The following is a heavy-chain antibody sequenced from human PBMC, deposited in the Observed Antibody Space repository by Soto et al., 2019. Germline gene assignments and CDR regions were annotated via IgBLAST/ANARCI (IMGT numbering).Heavy chain of an antibody. V-gene: IGHV4-4*02. Sequence: SDTLSLTCAVSGCSISSSNWWSWVRQPPGKGLEWIGEIYHSGSTNYNPSLKSRVTISVDKSKNQFSLKLSSVTAADTAVYYCARDYMVRGVMRWFDPWGQGTLVT. CDR1: GCSISSSNW. D-gene: IGHD3-10*01. J-gene: IGHJ5*02. CDR3: ARDYMVRGVMRWFDP. CDR2: IYHSGST.